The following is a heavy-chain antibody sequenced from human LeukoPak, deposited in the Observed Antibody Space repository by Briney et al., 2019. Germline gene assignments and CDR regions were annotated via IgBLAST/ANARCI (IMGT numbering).Heavy chain of an antibody. Sequence: ASVKVSCKASGYTFTSYGISWVRQAPGQGLEWVGWISAYKGNTNYAQKLQGRVTMTTDTSTSTVYMELRSLRSDDTAVYYCARDDCSGGTYYIGMDVWGQGTTVTVSS. CDR2: ISAYKGNT. CDR3: ARDDCSGGTYYIGMDV. V-gene: IGHV1-18*01. CDR1: GYTFTSYG. J-gene: IGHJ6*02. D-gene: IGHD2-15*01.